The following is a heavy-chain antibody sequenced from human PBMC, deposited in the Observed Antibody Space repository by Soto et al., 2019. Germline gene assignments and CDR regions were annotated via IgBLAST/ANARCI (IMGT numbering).Heavy chain of an antibody. V-gene: IGHV1-2*04. J-gene: IGHJ3*02. CDR1: GYTFTDYY. Sequence: QVQLVQSGAEVKKPGASVKVSCKASGYTFTDYYLHWVRQAPGQGLEWMGWINPYSGGTYYAQKLQGWVTMPRDTSISTAYMELSRLRSDDTAVYYCARDRSVTGPGALDIWGQGTMVTVSS. CDR2: INPYSGGT. CDR3: ARDRSVTGPGALDI. D-gene: IGHD2-21*02.